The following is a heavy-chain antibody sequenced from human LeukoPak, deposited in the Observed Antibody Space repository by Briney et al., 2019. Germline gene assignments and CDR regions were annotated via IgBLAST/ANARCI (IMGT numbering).Heavy chain of an antibody. Sequence: ASVKVSCKASGGTFSSYAISWVRQAPGQGLEWMGRIIPIFGTANYAQKFQGRVTITTDESTSTAYMELSSLRSEDTAVYYCAKDQPRELPPFDYWGQGTLVTASS. CDR1: GGTFSSYA. CDR3: AKDQPRELPPFDY. CDR2: IIPIFGTA. D-gene: IGHD1-26*01. V-gene: IGHV1-69*05. J-gene: IGHJ4*02.